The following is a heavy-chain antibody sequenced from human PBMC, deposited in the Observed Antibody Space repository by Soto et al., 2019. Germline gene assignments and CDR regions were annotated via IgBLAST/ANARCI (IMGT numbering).Heavy chain of an antibody. V-gene: IGHV4-31*03. CDR1: GGSISSGGYY. D-gene: IGHD3-9*01. CDR3: ARDILTGYSDY. Sequence: SETLSLTCTVSGGSISSGGYYWSWIRQHPGKGLEWIGYIYYSGSTYYNPSLKSRVTISVDTSKNQFSLKLSSVTAADTAVYYCARDILTGYSDYWGQGTLVTVSS. J-gene: IGHJ4*02. CDR2: IYYSGST.